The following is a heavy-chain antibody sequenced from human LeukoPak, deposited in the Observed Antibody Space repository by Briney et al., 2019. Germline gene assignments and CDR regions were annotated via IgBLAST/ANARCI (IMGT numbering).Heavy chain of an antibody. D-gene: IGHD3-9*01. CDR2: INWNGGST. CDR1: GFTFDDYG. J-gene: IGHJ5*02. Sequence: GGSLRLSCAASGFTFDDYGMSWVRQAPGKGLEGVSGINWNGGSTGYADSVKGRFTISRDNAKNSLYLQMNSLRAEDTALYHCARAKRYFDWSSGSWFDPWGQGTLVTVSS. V-gene: IGHV3-20*01. CDR3: ARAKRYFDWSSGSWFDP.